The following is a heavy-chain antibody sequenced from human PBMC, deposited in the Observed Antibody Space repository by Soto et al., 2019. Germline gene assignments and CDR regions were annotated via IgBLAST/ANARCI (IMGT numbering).Heavy chain of an antibody. CDR1: GGSFSNYY. J-gene: IGHJ5*02. V-gene: IGHV4-59*12. D-gene: IGHD2-15*01. CDR3: ARRPDTPNWLDP. CDR2: VYHTGGT. Sequence: SETLSLTCTVYGGSFSNYYWTWVRQPPGKGLEWIGYVYHTGGTTYNPSLKCRVTISLDTSNNQFSLKLSAATAADTVVYFCARRPDTPNWLDPWGQGTLVTVSS.